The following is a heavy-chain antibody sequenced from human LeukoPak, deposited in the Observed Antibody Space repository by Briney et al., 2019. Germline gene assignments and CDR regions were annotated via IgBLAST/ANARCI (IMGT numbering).Heavy chain of an antibody. CDR2: IWYDGSNK. D-gene: IGHD3-10*01. CDR3: ASGIKYYYGSGSEFDY. Sequence: GGSLRLSCAASGFTFSSYGMHWGRQAPGKGVGWGADIWYDGSNKYYADSVKGRFTISRDNSKNTLYLQMNSLRAEDTAVYYCASGIKYYYGSGSEFDYWGQGTLVTVSS. V-gene: IGHV3-33*01. CDR1: GFTFSSYG. J-gene: IGHJ4*02.